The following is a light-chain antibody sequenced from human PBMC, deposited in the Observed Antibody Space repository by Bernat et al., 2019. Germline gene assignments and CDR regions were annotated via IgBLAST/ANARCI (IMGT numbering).Light chain of an antibody. J-gene: IGKJ5*01. CDR1: QIIGVY. CDR2: GAS. CDR3: QHLNNFPIT. V-gene: IGKV1-9*01. Sequence: DIQLTQSPPFLSASVGDRVTITCRASQIIGVYLDWYQQKPGQAPKLLIYGASTLQTGVPSRFSDSGSGTEFTLIISSLQPEEFGTFYCQHLNNFPITFGQGTRLEIK.